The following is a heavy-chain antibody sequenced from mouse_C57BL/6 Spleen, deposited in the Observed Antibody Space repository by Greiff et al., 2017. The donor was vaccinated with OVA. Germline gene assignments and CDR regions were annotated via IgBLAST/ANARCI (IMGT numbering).Heavy chain of an antibody. CDR1: GYTFTSYW. D-gene: IGHD2-4*01. CDR3: ARQGDDYVECEN. Sequence: QVQLQQPGAELVKPGASVKMSCKASGYTFTSYWITWVKQRPGQGLEWIGDIYPGSGSTNYNAKFKSTATLTVDTSSSTAYMQLSSLTSEDSAGYYCARQGDDYVECENWGEGTTLTVSP. CDR2: IYPGSGST. J-gene: IGHJ2*01. V-gene: IGHV1-55*01.